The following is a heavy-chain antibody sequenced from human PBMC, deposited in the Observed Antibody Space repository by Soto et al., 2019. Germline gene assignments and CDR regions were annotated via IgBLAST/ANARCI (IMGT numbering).Heavy chain of an antibody. D-gene: IGHD2-2*02. CDR3: ARWENYQLLYVY. CDR1: GFTFSYYS. Sequence: QVQLVESGGGLVKPGGSLRLSCAASGFTFSYYSMSWIRQAPGKGLQWVSYISSSGSTIYYADSVKGRFTISRDNAKNSLYLQMNSLRAEDTAVYYRARWENYQLLYVYWGQGTLVTVSS. J-gene: IGHJ4*02. CDR2: ISSSGSTI. V-gene: IGHV3-11*01.